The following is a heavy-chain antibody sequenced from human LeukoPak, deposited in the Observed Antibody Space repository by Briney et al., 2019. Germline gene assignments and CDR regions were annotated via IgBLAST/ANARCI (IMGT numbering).Heavy chain of an antibody. V-gene: IGHV4-59*01. J-gene: IGHJ4*02. CDR2: IYYSGST. Sequence: SETLSLTCTVSGGSINSYYWSWVRQPPGKGLEWIGYIYYSGSTNYNPSLKSRVTISVDTSKNQFSLKVSSVTAADTAVYYCARDRWLGYWGQGTLVTVSS. CDR1: GGSINSYY. D-gene: IGHD5-18*01. CDR3: ARDRWLGY.